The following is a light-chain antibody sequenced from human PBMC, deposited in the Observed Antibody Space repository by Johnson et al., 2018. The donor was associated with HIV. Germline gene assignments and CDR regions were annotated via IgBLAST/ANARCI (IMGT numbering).Light chain of an antibody. CDR1: SSNIENYF. CDR2: EDY. J-gene: IGLJ1*01. CDR3: GAWDSSLRSGF. Sequence: QPVLTQPPSVSAAPGQRVNISCSGHSSNIENYFVSWYQQLPGAAPRLLIYEDYKRHSGTPDRFSGSKSGTSATLGITGLQTGDEADYYCGAWDSSLRSGFFGTGTKVTVL. V-gene: IGLV1-51*02.